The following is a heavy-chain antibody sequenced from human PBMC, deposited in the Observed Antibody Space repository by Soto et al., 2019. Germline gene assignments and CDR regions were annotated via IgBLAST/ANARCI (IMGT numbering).Heavy chain of an antibody. V-gene: IGHV3-23*01. J-gene: IGHJ4*02. Sequence: EVQLLESGGGLVQPGGSLGLSCTVSGFTFSNHAMTWVRQSPGEGLEWVSAISGSGGSTYYADSVKGRFTISRDNSKNRLYLQMNGLRAEDTAVYYCAKVTHYGDYHHFFDYWGQGTLVTVSS. CDR1: GFTFSNHA. D-gene: IGHD4-17*01. CDR2: ISGSGGST. CDR3: AKVTHYGDYHHFFDY.